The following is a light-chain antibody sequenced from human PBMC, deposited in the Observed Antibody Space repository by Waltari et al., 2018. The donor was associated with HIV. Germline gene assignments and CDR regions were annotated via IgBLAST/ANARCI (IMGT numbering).Light chain of an antibody. Sequence: DIQMTQSPSSLSASLGDRIIITCRASQTISTYVNWYQQKVGRAPNLLIYAASTQQSGVPSMFIGSGSGTDFILTINSLKAEDFATYEWQQSDGRPTFGPGTRVDV. J-gene: IGKJ3*01. CDR2: AAS. CDR3: QQSDGRPT. V-gene: IGKV1-39*01. CDR1: QTISTY.